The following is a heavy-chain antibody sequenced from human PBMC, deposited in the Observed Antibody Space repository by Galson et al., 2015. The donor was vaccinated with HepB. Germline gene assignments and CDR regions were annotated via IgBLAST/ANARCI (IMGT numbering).Heavy chain of an antibody. Sequence: SLRLSCAASGFTFSDYYMSWIRQAPGKGLEWVSYISSSSSYTNYADSVKGRFTISRDNAKNSLYLQTNSLRAEDTAVYYCASFNVGATLGFADYWGQGTLVTVSS. CDR2: ISSSSSYT. V-gene: IGHV3-11*06. D-gene: IGHD1-26*01. CDR3: ASFNVGATLGFADY. CDR1: GFTFSDYY. J-gene: IGHJ4*02.